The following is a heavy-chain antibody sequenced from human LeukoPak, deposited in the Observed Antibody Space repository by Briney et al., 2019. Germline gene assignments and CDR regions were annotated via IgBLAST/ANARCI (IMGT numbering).Heavy chain of an antibody. CDR2: IYYSGST. CDR1: GGSISSYY. CDR3: ARTSSSPRSFYGMDV. J-gene: IGHJ6*04. Sequence: SETLSLTCTVSGGSISSYYWSWIRQPPGKGLEWIGYIYYSGSTSYNPSLKSRVTISVDRSKNQFSLKLSSVTAADTAVYYCARTSSSPRSFYGMDVWGEGTTVTVSS. V-gene: IGHV4-59*01. D-gene: IGHD6-13*01.